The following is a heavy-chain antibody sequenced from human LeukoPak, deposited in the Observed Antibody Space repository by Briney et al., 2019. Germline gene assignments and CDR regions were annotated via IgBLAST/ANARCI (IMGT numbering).Heavy chain of an antibody. CDR3: ANSTTKAYYFYYMDV. CDR1: GGSISNYY. Sequence: SETLSLTCTVSGGSISNYYWSWIRQAPGKGLEWILFIYYSGSTTYTPPLKGRLPTSVNPSKTQFSLKLSSVTAAHTAVYSCANSTTKAYYFYYMDVWGKGTTVTVSS. CDR2: IYYSGST. V-gene: IGHV4-59*08. D-gene: IGHD4-11*01. J-gene: IGHJ6*03.